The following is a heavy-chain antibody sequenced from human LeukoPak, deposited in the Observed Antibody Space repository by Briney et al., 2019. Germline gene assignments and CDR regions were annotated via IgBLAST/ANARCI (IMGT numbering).Heavy chain of an antibody. J-gene: IGHJ4*02. D-gene: IGHD3-9*01. Sequence: GGSLRLSCAASGFTFSRYGMHWVRQTPGKGLEWVAVISYDGSNKYYADSVKGRFTISRDNSKNTLYLQMNSLRAEDTAVYYCAKNYDILTGYDDYWGQGTLVTVSS. V-gene: IGHV3-30*18. CDR1: GFTFSRYG. CDR2: ISYDGSNK. CDR3: AKNYDILTGYDDY.